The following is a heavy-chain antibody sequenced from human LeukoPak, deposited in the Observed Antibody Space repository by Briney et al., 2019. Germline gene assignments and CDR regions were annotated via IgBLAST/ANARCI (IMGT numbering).Heavy chain of an antibody. CDR3: ARDPSLNGGFDY. CDR1: GGSISSSSYY. J-gene: IGHJ4*02. CDR2: IYYSGST. Sequence: SETLSLTCTVSGGSISSSSYYWGWIRQPPGKGLEWIGSIYYSGSTYYNPSLKSRVTISVDTSKNQLSLKLSSVTAADTAVYYCARDPSLNGGFDYWGQGTLVTVSS. D-gene: IGHD7-27*01. V-gene: IGHV4-39*07.